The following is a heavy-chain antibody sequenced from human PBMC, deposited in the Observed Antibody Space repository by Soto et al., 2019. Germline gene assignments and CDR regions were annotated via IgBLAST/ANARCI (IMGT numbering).Heavy chain of an antibody. CDR1: DDFISSYY. CDR2: VSTSGAT. CDR3: ARADYEILTGSYARDV. Sequence: QVQLQESGPRLVKPSETLSLTCTVSDDFISSYYWNWIRQPAGKGLEWIGRVSTSGATNYNPSLESRVTMSVDTSKKQFSLKLTSVTAADTAVYFCARADYEILTGSYARDVWGQGTTVTVSS. D-gene: IGHD3-9*01. J-gene: IGHJ6*02. V-gene: IGHV4-4*07.